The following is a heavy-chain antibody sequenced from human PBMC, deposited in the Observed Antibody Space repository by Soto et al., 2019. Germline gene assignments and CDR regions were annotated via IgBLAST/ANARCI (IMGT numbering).Heavy chain of an antibody. CDR3: ARHGAQGSSYYGTDV. J-gene: IGHJ6*02. Sequence: GESLKISCKVSEYKFTDYWIAWVRQLPGKGLEWMGIIYPADSDVRYSPSFQGQVTISADKSINTAYLQWSSLKASDTAMYYCARHGAQGSSYYGTDVWGQVTTVTVCS. D-gene: IGHD1-26*01. CDR2: IYPADSDV. V-gene: IGHV5-51*01. CDR1: EYKFTDYW.